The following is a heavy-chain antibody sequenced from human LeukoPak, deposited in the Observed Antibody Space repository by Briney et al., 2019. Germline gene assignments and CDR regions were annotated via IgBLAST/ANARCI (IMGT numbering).Heavy chain of an antibody. CDR1: GFTFSNYP. CDR3: ARAMVRGPRVY. V-gene: IGHV3-23*01. D-gene: IGHD3-10*01. CDR2: ITGSGDST. J-gene: IGHJ4*02. Sequence: GGSLRLSCAGSGFTFSNYPISWVRQAPGKGLEWVSAITGSGDSTYYADSVKGRFTISRDNSKNTLYLQMNSLRAEDTAVYYCARAMVRGPRVYWGQGTLVTVSS.